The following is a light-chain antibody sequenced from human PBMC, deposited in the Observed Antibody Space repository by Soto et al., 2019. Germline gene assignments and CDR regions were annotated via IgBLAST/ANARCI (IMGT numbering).Light chain of an antibody. CDR2: GAS. CDR3: QQYGTTPPIT. Sequence: EIVLTQSPGTLSLSPGERATLSCRASQSVTSTFLAWYQQKPGQAPRLLIYGASSRATGIPDRFSGSGSGTEYTLTISRLEPEEFAGYYCQQYGTTPPITFGQGTRLEIK. CDR1: QSVTSTF. V-gene: IGKV3-20*01. J-gene: IGKJ5*01.